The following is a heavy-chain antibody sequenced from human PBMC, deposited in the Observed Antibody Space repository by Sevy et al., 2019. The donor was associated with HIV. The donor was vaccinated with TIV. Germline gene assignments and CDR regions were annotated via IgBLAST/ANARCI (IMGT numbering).Heavy chain of an antibody. V-gene: IGHV3-53*01. D-gene: IGHD2-2*01. Sequence: GGSLRLSCAASGFTVSSNYMSWVRQAPGKGLEWVSVIYSGGSTYYADSVKGRFTISRDNSKNTLYLQMNSLRAEDTAVHYCARGGQAIPAAMGYWGQGTLVTVSS. CDR3: ARGGQAIPAAMGY. CDR2: IYSGGST. CDR1: GFTVSSNY. J-gene: IGHJ4*02.